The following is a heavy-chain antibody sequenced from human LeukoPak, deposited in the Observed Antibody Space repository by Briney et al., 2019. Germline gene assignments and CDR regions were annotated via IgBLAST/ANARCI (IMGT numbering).Heavy chain of an antibody. CDR1: GYSFTSYW. V-gene: IGHV5-51*01. CDR3: ARHRPLWFGESPHYFDY. J-gene: IGHJ4*02. D-gene: IGHD3-10*01. Sequence: PGESLKISCKGSGYSFTSYWIGWVRQMPGKGLEWMGIIYPGDSDTRYSPSFQGQVTISADKSINTAYLQWSSLKASDTAMYYCARHRPLWFGESPHYFDYWGQGTLVTVSS. CDR2: IYPGDSDT.